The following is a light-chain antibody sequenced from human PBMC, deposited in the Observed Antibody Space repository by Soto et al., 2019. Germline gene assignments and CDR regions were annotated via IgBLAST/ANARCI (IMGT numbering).Light chain of an antibody. CDR1: QDISNY. V-gene: IGKV1-27*01. CDR3: QKYNGAPWT. J-gene: IGKJ1*01. Sequence: DIQMTQSPSSLSASVGDRVTITCRASQDISNYLAWYQQKPGKAPKLLIYGVSTLQAGVPSRFSGSGSGTDFTLTFSLQPDDAATYYCQKYNGAPWTFGQGTKVEIK. CDR2: GVS.